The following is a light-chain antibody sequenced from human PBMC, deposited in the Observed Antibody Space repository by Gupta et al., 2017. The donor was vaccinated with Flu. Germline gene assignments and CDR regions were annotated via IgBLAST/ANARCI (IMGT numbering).Light chain of an antibody. CDR2: AAS. V-gene: IGKV1-39*01. CDR3: QQSCSSPYT. Sequence: DIQMTQSPSSLSSSGGDRVTITCRASQNINDYLNWYQQKPGKAPKVLIFAASSLQSGVPSRFSGSGSGTDFTLTITSLQPEDFATYYCQQSCSSPYTFGQGTKLEI. CDR1: QNINDY. J-gene: IGKJ2*01.